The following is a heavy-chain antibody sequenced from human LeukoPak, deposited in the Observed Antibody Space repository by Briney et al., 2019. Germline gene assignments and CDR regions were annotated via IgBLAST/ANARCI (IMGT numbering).Heavy chain of an antibody. CDR3: VGHSDY. Sequence: PGGSLRLSCAASGFTFSNYAMNWVRQAPGKGLEWVSTISGSGGSTYYADSVKGRFTISRGNAKNSLYLQMNSLRAEDTAVYYCVGHSDYWGQGTLVTVSS. J-gene: IGHJ4*02. D-gene: IGHD3-16*01. CDR2: ISGSGGST. CDR1: GFTFSNYA. V-gene: IGHV3-23*01.